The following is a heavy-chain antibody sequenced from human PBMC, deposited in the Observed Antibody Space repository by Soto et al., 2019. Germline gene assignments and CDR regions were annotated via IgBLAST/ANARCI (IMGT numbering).Heavy chain of an antibody. D-gene: IGHD3-22*01. J-gene: IGHJ4*02. CDR3: AKDLTDYYDSSGYDTN. Sequence: GSLRLSCAASGFTFSSYGMHWVRQAPGKGLEWVAVISYDGSNKYYADSVKGRFTISGDNSKNTLYLQMNSLRAEDTAVYYCAKDLTDYYDSSGYDTNWGQGTLVTVSS. CDR2: ISYDGSNK. CDR1: GFTFSSYG. V-gene: IGHV3-30*18.